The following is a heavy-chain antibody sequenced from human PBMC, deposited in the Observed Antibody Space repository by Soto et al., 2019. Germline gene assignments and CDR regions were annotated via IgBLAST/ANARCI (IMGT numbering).Heavy chain of an antibody. Sequence: PSDTLSLTCTVSGDSIISSDFYWGWVRQPPGKGLEWIGSIFYLGSSYYNPSLKSRVTMSVDTSKNQFSLRLRSVTAADTALYFRARHSLALRKNNWFDPWGQGIMVTV. V-gene: IGHV4-39*01. CDR1: GDSIISSDFY. D-gene: IGHD3-3*02. J-gene: IGHJ5*02. CDR2: IFYLGSS. CDR3: ARHSLALRKNNWFDP.